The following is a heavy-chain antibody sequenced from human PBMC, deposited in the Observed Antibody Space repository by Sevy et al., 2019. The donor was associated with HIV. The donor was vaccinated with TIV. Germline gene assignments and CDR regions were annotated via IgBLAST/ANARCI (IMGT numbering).Heavy chain of an antibody. V-gene: IGHV3-30-3*01. CDR3: ARDFSGGSYYRAPHAFDI. CDR1: GFTFSSYA. Sequence: GGSLRLSCAASGFTFSSYAMHWVRQAPGKGLEWVAVISYDGSNKYYADSVKGRFTISRDNSKNTLYLQMNSLRVEDTAVYYCARDFSGGSYYRAPHAFDIWGQGTMVTVSS. CDR2: ISYDGSNK. D-gene: IGHD1-26*01. J-gene: IGHJ3*02.